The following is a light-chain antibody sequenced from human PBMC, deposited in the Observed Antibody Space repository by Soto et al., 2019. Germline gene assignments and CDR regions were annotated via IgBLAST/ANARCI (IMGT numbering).Light chain of an antibody. V-gene: IGKV1-39*01. CDR2: DAS. CDR1: RSVSRS. CDR3: QQSHDFPYR. J-gene: IGKJ2*03. Sequence: DIPMTQSPSSLSASVGDRVSITCRASRSVSRSLNWYQLKTGEAPKLLIYDASNLQSGVPSRFSGSESGTDFTLTISSLQPEDFATYYCQQSHDFPYRFGQGTRLEI.